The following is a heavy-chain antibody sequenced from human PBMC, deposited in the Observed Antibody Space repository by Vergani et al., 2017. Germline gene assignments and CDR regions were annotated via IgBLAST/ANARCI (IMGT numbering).Heavy chain of an antibody. V-gene: IGHV4-59*11. J-gene: IGHJ5*02. Sequence: QVQLQASGPGLLKPSETLTLICTVSGDAMSSHYWSWIRQPPGKGLEWIGYIYYNVNTNYNPSLKSRVTMSLDTSKHQLSLRLTSVTTSDTAVYYCARDRPYGYGGGVGKWFDPWGQGTLVTVSS. D-gene: IGHD3-16*01. CDR2: IYYNVNT. CDR1: GDAMSSHY. CDR3: ARDRPYGYGGGVGKWFDP.